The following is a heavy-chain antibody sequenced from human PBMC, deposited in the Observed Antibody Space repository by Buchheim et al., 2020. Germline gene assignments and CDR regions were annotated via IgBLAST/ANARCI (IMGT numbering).Heavy chain of an antibody. CDR2: ISYDGSNK. D-gene: IGHD3-22*01. J-gene: IGHJ4*02. CDR1: GFTFSSYG. Sequence: QVQLVESEGGVVQPGRSLRLSCAASGFTFSSYGMHWVRQAPGKGLEWVAVISYDGSNKYYADSVKGRFTISRDNSKNTLYLQMNSLRAEDTAVYYCAKVWGYYDSSGYYHYWGQGTL. CDR3: AKVWGYYDSSGYYHY. V-gene: IGHV3-30*18.